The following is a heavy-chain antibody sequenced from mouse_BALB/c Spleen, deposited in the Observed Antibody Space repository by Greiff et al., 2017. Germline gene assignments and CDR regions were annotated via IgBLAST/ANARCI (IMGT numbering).Heavy chain of an antibody. J-gene: IGHJ2*01. D-gene: IGHD2-14*01. CDR3: ARHEEGRYPYFDY. CDR2: IYPGSGST. Sequence: VQLQQSGPELVKPGASVKMSCKASGYTFTDYVISWVKQRTGQGLEWIGEIYPGSGSTYYNEKFKGKATLTADKSSNTTYMQLSSLTSEDSAVYFCARHEEGRYPYFDYWGQGTTLTVSS. V-gene: IGHV1-77*01. CDR1: GYTFTDYV.